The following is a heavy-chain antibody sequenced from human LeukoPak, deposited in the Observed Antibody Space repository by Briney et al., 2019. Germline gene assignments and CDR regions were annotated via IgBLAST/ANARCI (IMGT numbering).Heavy chain of an antibody. V-gene: IGHV1-69*05. Sequence: ASVKVSCKASGGTFSSYAISWVRQAPGQGLEWMGGIIPIFGTANYAQKLQGRVTITTDESTSTAYMELSSLRSEDTAVYYCARPYGFGAFDIWGQGTMVTVSS. D-gene: IGHD3-10*01. CDR3: ARPYGFGAFDI. CDR2: IIPIFGTA. CDR1: GGTFSSYA. J-gene: IGHJ3*02.